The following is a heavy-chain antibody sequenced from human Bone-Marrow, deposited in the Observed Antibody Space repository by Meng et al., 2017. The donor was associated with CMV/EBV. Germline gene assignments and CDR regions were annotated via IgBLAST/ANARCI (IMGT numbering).Heavy chain of an antibody. Sequence: GESLKISCAASGFTFSSYAMSWVRQAPGQGLEWVSTVSGNGAGTFYADSVKGRFTISRGNSKKTLYLQMNSLRTEDTAVYYCARDRQYCSSTSCYRGYYYYGMDVWGQGTTVTVSS. J-gene: IGHJ6*02. CDR1: GFTFSSYA. CDR3: ARDRQYCSSTSCYRGYYYYGMDV. V-gene: IGHV3-23*01. D-gene: IGHD2-2*02. CDR2: VSGNGAGT.